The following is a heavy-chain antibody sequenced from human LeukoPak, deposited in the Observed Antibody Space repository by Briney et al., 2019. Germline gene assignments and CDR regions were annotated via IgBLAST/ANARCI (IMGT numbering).Heavy chain of an antibody. J-gene: IGHJ4*01. D-gene: IGHD3-10*01. CDR3: ARGRAGNYYNHNDY. V-gene: IGHV3-74*01. Sequence: GGSLRPSCAASGFTISGYWMHWVRQAPGKGLVWFSRISGDGSITAYADSVKGRFTISRDNAKNTLYLQMNSLRAEDTAVYYCARGRAGNYYNHNDYWGQGTLVTVSS. CDR2: ISGDGSIT. CDR1: GFTISGYW.